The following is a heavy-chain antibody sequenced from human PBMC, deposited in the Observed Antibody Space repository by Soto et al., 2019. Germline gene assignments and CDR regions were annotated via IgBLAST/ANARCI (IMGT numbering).Heavy chain of an antibody. D-gene: IGHD2-21*01. Sequence: LETLSLTCTVSGASISGFYWSWIRKSAGKGLEWIGRIYSTGTTDYNPSLKSRVMMSVDTSKNQLSLNLRSVSAADTAVYYCARGRGEFDAWGQGTPVTVSS. CDR3: ARGRGEFDA. CDR2: IYSTGTT. V-gene: IGHV4-4*07. J-gene: IGHJ5*02. CDR1: GASISGFY.